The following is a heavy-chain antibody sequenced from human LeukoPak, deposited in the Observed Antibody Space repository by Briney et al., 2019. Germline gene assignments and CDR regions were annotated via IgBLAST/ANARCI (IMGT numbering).Heavy chain of an antibody. CDR1: GYTLTELS. D-gene: IGHD2-15*01. Sequence: ASVKVSCKVSGYTLTELSMHWVRQAPGKGLEWVGGFDPEDGETIYAQKFQGRVTMTEDTSTDTAYMELSSLRSEDTAVYYCATNPGYCSGGSCLDYWGQGTLVTVSS. V-gene: IGHV1-24*01. J-gene: IGHJ4*02. CDR3: ATNPGYCSGGSCLDY. CDR2: FDPEDGET.